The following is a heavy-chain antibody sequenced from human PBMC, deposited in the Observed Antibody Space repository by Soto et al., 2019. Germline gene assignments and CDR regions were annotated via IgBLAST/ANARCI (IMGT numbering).Heavy chain of an antibody. Sequence: QVQLQESGPGLVKPSQTLSLRCTVSGGSISSGDYYWNWIRQPPGKGLEWIGYIDYSGSTYNNPSLESRVTISADTSTNQFSLELTSVNAADTATYYCARGANWGPRYFDYWGQGTPVTVSS. CDR3: ARGANWGPRYFDY. J-gene: IGHJ4*02. V-gene: IGHV4-30-4*08. D-gene: IGHD7-27*01. CDR1: GGSISSGDYY. CDR2: IDYSGST.